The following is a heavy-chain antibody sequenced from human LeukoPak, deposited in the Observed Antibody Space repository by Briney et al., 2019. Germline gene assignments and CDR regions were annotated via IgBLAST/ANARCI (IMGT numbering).Heavy chain of an antibody. CDR1: GYTFTSYY. D-gene: IGHD3-10*01. CDR3: ARDLYYYGSGSPTPYGMDV. V-gene: IGHV1-46*01. J-gene: IGHJ6*02. CDR2: INPSGGST. Sequence: ASVKVSCKASGYTFTSYYVHWVRQAPGQGLEWMGIINPSGGSTSYAQKFQGRVTMTRDTSTSTVYMELSSLRSEDTAVYYCARDLYYYGSGSPTPYGMDVWGQGTTVTVSS.